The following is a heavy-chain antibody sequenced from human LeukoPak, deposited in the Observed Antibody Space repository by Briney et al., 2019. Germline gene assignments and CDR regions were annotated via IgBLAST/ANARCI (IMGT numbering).Heavy chain of an antibody. J-gene: IGHJ3*02. CDR3: AREGGPGVVVPAAKSEAFDI. V-gene: IGHV1-69*06. CDR1: GGTFSSYA. Sequence: GASVKVSYKASGGTFSSYAISWVRQAPGQGLEWMGGIIPIIGTANYAQKFQGRVTITADKSTSTAYMELSSLRSEDTAVYYCAREGGPGVVVPAAKSEAFDIWGQGTMVTVSS. CDR2: IIPIIGTA. D-gene: IGHD2-2*01.